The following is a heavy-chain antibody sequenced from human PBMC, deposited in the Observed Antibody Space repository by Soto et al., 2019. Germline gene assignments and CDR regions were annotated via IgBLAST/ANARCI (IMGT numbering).Heavy chain of an antibody. V-gene: IGHV4-30-4*01. J-gene: IGHJ4*02. CDR1: GGSISSGDYY. Sequence: QVQLQESGPGLVKPSQTLSLTCTVSGGSISSGDYYWRWIRQPPGKGLEWIGYIYYSGSTYYNPSPTTLVTISVDTSKNQFSLKLCSVTSADSAVYYCVRRCSGGSCFWGYFDYWGKGPLFTVSS. CDR3: VRRCSGGSCFWGYFDY. CDR2: IYYSGST. D-gene: IGHD2-15*01.